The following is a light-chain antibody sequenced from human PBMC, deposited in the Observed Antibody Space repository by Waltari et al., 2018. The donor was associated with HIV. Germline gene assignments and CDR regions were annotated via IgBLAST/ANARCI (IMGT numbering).Light chain of an antibody. CDR3: HQYHNWPPFT. CDR2: DAS. CDR1: QSVSSY. Sequence: EIVLTQSPATLSLSPGERATLSCRASQSVSSYLAWYQQKPGQAPRLLIYDASTRATGVPARFSGSGSGTEFTLTITSLQSEDFAVYYCHQYHNWPPFTFGQGTKLEI. J-gene: IGKJ2*01. V-gene: IGKV3-15*01.